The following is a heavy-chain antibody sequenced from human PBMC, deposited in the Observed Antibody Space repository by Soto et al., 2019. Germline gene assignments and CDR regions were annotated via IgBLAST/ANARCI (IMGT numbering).Heavy chain of an antibody. V-gene: IGHV1-69*13. Sequence: RASVKVSCKASGGTFSSYAISWVRQAPGQGLEWMGGIIPIFGTANYAQKFQGRVTITADESTSTAYMELSSLRSEDTAVYYCARNAYDYVWGSYRYPGSYYFDYWGQGTLVTVSS. CDR2: IIPIFGTA. D-gene: IGHD3-16*02. CDR3: ARNAYDYVWGSYRYPGSYYFDY. CDR1: GGTFSSYA. J-gene: IGHJ4*02.